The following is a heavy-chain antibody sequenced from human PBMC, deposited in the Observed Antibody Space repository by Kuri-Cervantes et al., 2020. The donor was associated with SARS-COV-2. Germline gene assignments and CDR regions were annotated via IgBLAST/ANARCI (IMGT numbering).Heavy chain of an antibody. CDR2: INHSGST. D-gene: IGHD5-18*01. Sequence: SQTLSLTCSVYGGSFSGYYWSWIRQPPGKGLEWIGEINHSGSTNYNPSLKSRATISVDTSKNQFSLKLSSVTAADTAVYYCARATRGYSYGSFDYWGQGTRVTSSS. J-gene: IGHJ4*02. CDR1: GGSFSGYY. CDR3: ARATRGYSYGSFDY. V-gene: IGHV4-34*01.